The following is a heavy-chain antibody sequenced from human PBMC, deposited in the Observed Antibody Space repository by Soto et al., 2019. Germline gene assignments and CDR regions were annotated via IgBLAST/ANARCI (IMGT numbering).Heavy chain of an antibody. CDR2: ISGSGGST. J-gene: IGHJ4*02. CDR1: GFTFSSYA. Sequence: GGSLRLSCAASGFTFSSYAMSWVRQAPGKGLEWVSAISGSGGSTYYADSVKGRFTISRDNSKNTLYLQMNSLRAEDTAVYYCAKDREEAVAGTVPFRSLYYFDYWGQGTLVTVSS. CDR3: AKDREEAVAGTVPFRSLYYFDY. V-gene: IGHV3-23*01. D-gene: IGHD6-19*01.